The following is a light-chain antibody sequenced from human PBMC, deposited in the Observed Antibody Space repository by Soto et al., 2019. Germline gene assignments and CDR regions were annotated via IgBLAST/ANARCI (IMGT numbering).Light chain of an antibody. J-gene: IGKJ3*01. CDR2: GAS. CDR1: QSVSSSY. V-gene: IGKV3-20*01. CDR3: NQYGSSPGFT. Sequence: EIVFTQSPGTLSLSPGERATLSCRASQSVSSSYLAWYQQKPGQAPRLLIYGASSRATGIPDRFSGSGSGRDFTLTISRLEPEDFALYYCNQYGSSPGFTFGPGTKVDIK.